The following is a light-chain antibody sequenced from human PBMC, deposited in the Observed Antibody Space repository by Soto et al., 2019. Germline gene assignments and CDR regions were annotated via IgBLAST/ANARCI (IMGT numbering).Light chain of an antibody. J-gene: IGLJ1*01. CDR2: EGS. CDR3: CSYAGSSTYV. CDR1: NSDVGSYNL. Sequence: QSVLTQPASVSGSPGQSITISCTGTNSDVGSYNLVSWYQQHPGKAPKLMLYEGSKRPSGVSNRFSGSKSGNTASLTISGLQAEDEADYYCCSYAGSSTYVFGTGTKV. V-gene: IGLV2-23*01.